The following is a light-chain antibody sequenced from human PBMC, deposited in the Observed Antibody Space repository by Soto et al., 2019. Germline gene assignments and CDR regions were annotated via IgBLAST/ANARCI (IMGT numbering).Light chain of an antibody. CDR1: QSVSSNS. CDR3: QQYGSTPWT. V-gene: IGKV3-20*01. CDR2: GAS. J-gene: IGKJ1*01. Sequence: EIVLTQSPGTLSLSPGERATLSCRASQSVSSNSLAWYEQKPGQAPRLIIYGASRRAAGIPDSISGSGSGTDFTLTITRLEPEDFAVYYCQQYGSTPWTFGQGTKLDIK.